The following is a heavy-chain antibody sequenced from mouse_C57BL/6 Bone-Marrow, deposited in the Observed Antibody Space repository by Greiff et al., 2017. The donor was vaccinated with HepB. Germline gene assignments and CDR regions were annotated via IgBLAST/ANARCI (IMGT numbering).Heavy chain of an antibody. Sequence: QVQLQQPGAELVKPGASVKLSCKASGYTFTSYWMHWVKQRPGRGLEWIGRIDPNSGGTKYNEKFKSKATLTVDKPSSTAYMQLSSLTSEDSAVYYCARVTTVVATPHRYFDVWGTGTTVTVSS. D-gene: IGHD1-1*01. CDR3: ARVTTVVATPHRYFDV. CDR1: GYTFTSYW. J-gene: IGHJ1*03. V-gene: IGHV1-72*01. CDR2: IDPNSGGT.